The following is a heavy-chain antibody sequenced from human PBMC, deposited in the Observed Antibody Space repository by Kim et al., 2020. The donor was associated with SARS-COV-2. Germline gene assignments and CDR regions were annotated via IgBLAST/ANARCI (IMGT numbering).Heavy chain of an antibody. D-gene: IGHD3-16*01. Sequence: ASVKVSCKAPGYTFTNYHINWVRQATGQGLEWMGWMDPVSGNTGYAQKVQDRVTMTRDASIGTAYMELSSLTYEDTAVYFCVGTIVWGSQDWIFDLWGRGTLITVSS. V-gene: IGHV1-8*01. J-gene: IGHJ2*01. CDR2: MDPVSGNT. CDR3: VGTIVWGSQDWIFDL. CDR1: GYTFTNYH.